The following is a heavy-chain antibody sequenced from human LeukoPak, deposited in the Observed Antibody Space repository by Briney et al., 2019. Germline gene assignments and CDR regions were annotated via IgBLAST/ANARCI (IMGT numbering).Heavy chain of an antibody. D-gene: IGHD3-16*02. V-gene: IGHV4-59*08. CDR3: ASRLRLGELSTDDAFDI. CDR1: GDSMSNYY. CDR2: IYYSGST. Sequence: PSETLSLTCTVSGDSMSNYYWSWIRQPPGKGLEWIGYIYYSGSTNYNPSLKSRVTISVDTSKNQFSLKLSSVTAADTAVYYCASRLRLGELSTDDAFDIWGQGTMVTVSS. J-gene: IGHJ3*02.